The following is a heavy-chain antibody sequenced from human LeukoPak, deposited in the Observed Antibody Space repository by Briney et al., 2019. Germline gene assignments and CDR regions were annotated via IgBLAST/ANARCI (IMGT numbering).Heavy chain of an antibody. V-gene: IGHV6-1*01. CDR3: AREGGRKMDV. Sequence: SQTLSLTCAISGDTVSSNSAAWNWIRQSPWRGLEWLGKTYYRSKWYNDYAVSVKSRISINPDTSKNQFSLQLNSVTPEDTAVYYCAREGGRKMDVWGKGTTVTVSP. CDR2: TYYRSKWYN. CDR1: GDTVSSNSAA. J-gene: IGHJ6*04.